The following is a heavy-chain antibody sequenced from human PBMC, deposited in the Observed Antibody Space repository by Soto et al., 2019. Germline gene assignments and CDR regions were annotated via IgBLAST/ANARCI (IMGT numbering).Heavy chain of an antibody. D-gene: IGHD3-16*01. CDR3: AMVDVYVTPSPQDV. J-gene: IGHJ6*02. V-gene: IGHV1-18*01. Sequence: ASVKVSCKASGYTFTSYGISWVRQAPGQGLEWMGWINVYNGNTNYAQNLQGRLTLTTDTSTTTAYMELRSLRSNDTAIYYCAMVDVYVTPSPQDVWGQGTTVTVSS. CDR1: GYTFTSYG. CDR2: INVYNGNT.